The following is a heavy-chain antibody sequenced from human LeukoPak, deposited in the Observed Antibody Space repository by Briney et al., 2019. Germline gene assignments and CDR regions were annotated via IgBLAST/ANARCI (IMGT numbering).Heavy chain of an antibody. V-gene: IGHV4-4*02. D-gene: IGHD2-15*01. CDR1: GDSISSGSYS. Sequence: SETLSLTCAVSGDSISSGSYSWSWIRQPPGKGLEWIGEINHSGSTNYNPSLKSRVTISVDTSKNQFSLKLSSVSAADTAVYYCARAYTPFYCSGGSCSAYYFDYWGQGTLVTVSS. CDR3: ARAYTPFYCSGGSCSAYYFDY. J-gene: IGHJ4*02. CDR2: INHSGST.